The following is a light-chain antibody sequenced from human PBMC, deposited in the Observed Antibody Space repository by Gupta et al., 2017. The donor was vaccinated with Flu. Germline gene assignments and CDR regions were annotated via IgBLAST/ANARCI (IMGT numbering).Light chain of an antibody. CDR1: QSVRTK. CDR3: QQCSNWPRT. Sequence: EIVMTQSPVTLSVSLGERATLSCRASQSVRTKIVWYQQKPGQAPRLVIYGASTRATGVPDRISGSGSGTDFTLTISSLQSEDFAVYYCQQCSNWPRTFGQGTKVEIK. J-gene: IGKJ1*01. V-gene: IGKV3-15*01. CDR2: GAS.